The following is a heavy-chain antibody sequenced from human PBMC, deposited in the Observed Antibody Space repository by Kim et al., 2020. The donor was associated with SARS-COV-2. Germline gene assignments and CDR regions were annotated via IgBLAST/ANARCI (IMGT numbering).Heavy chain of an antibody. Sequence: ASVKVSCKFSGYTFTSYGISWVRQAPGQGLEWMGWISAYNGNTNYAQKLQGRVTMTTDTSTSTAYMELRSLRSDDTAVYYCARACCSSTSCYSALSWFDPWGQGTLVTVSS. CDR1: GYTFTSYG. J-gene: IGHJ5*02. D-gene: IGHD2-2*01. CDR3: ARACCSSTSCYSALSWFDP. CDR2: ISAYNGNT. V-gene: IGHV1-18*01.